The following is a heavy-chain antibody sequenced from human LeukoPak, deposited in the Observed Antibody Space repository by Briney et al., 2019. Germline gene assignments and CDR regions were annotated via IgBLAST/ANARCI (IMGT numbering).Heavy chain of an antibody. Sequence: GESLKISCKGSGYSFTSYWIGWVRQMPGKGLEWMGIIYPGDSDTRYSPSFQGQVTISADKSTSTAYLQWSSLKASDTAMYYCASSIQLWSGSGGILFDYWGQGTLVTVSS. V-gene: IGHV5-51*01. CDR2: IYPGDSDT. D-gene: IGHD5-18*01. J-gene: IGHJ4*02. CDR1: GYSFTSYW. CDR3: ASSIQLWSGSGGILFDY.